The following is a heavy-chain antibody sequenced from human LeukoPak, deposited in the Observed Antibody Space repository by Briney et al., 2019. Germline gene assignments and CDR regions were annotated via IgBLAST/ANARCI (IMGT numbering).Heavy chain of an antibody. CDR3: AKDLRYRSSSSYPANIDY. CDR1: GFTFSSYS. J-gene: IGHJ4*02. Sequence: GGSLRLSCAASGFTFSSYSMNWVRQAPGKGLEWVSSISSSSSYIYYADSVKGRFTISRDNSKNTLYLQMNSLRAEDTAVYYCAKDLRYRSSSSYPANIDYWGQGTLVTVSS. V-gene: IGHV3-21*04. CDR2: ISSSSSYI. D-gene: IGHD6-6*01.